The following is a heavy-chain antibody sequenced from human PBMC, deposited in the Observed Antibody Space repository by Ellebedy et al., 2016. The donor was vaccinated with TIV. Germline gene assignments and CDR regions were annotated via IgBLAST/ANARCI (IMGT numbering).Heavy chain of an antibody. J-gene: IGHJ4*02. CDR2: INHSGST. D-gene: IGHD6-19*01. Sequence: SQTLSLTCAVYGGSFSGYYWSWIRQPPGKGLEWIGEINHSGSTNYNPSLKSRVTISVDTSKNQFSLKLSSVTAADTAVYYCAREEGSSGWYANDYWGQGTLVTVSS. CDR1: GGSFSGYY. CDR3: AREEGSSGWYANDY. V-gene: IGHV4-34*01.